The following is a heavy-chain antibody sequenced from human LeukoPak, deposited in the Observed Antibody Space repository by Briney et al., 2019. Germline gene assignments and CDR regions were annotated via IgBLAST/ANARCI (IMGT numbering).Heavy chain of an antibody. Sequence: GASVKVSCKASGYTFTNYYMHWVRQAPGQGLQWMGVINPSGGSTSYAQKFQGRVTMTRDTSTSTVYMELSSLRSEDTAVYYCATSPGRDGYGDFGGNDAFDIWGQGTMVTVSS. D-gene: IGHD4-17*01. CDR1: GYTFTNYY. CDR2: INPSGGST. J-gene: IGHJ3*02. CDR3: ATSPGRDGYGDFGGNDAFDI. V-gene: IGHV1-46*01.